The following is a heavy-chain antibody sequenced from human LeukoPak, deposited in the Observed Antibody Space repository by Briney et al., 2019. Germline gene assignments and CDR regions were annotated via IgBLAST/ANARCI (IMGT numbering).Heavy chain of an antibody. CDR3: VRQYSSGWNYYYGMDV. CDR2: TYYGSKWYN. D-gene: IGHD6-19*01. J-gene: IGHJ6*02. Sequence: SQTLSLTCAISGDSVSSNSAAWHWIRQSPSRGLEWLGRTYYGSKWYNDYAVSVKSRININPDTSKNQFSLHLNSVTPEDTAVYYCVRQYSSGWNYYYGMDVWGQGTTVTVSS. V-gene: IGHV6-1*01. CDR1: GDSVSSNSAA.